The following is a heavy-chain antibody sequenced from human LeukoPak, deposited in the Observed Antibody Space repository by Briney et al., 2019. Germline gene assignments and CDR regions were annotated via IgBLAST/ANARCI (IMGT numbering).Heavy chain of an antibody. CDR3: ARHYSGYDRFDY. J-gene: IGHJ4*02. D-gene: IGHD5-12*01. CDR2: IYYSGST. CDR1: GGSISSSSYY. Sequence: SETLSLTCTVSGGSISSSSYYWGWIRRPPGEGLEWIGSIYYSGSTYYNPSLKSRVTISVDTSKNQFSLKLSSVTAADTAVYYCARHYSGYDRFDYWGQGTLVTVSS. V-gene: IGHV4-39*01.